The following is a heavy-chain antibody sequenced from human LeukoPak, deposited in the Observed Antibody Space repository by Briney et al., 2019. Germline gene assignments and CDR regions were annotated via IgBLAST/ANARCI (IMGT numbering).Heavy chain of an antibody. D-gene: IGHD3-22*01. Sequence: PGGSLRLSCAASGFTFSSYSMNWVRQAPGKGLEWVSSISSSSYIYYADSVKGQFTISRDNAKNSLYLQMNSLRAEDTAVYYCARAMGAYYYDSSGLNWGQGTLVTVSS. CDR3: ARAMGAYYYDSSGLN. J-gene: IGHJ4*02. CDR1: GFTFSSYS. CDR2: ISSSSYI. V-gene: IGHV3-21*01.